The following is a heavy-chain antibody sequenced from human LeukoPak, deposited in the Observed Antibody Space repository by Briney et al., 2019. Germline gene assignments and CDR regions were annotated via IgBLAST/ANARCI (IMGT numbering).Heavy chain of an antibody. CDR3: ARDREVGATGYYFDY. J-gene: IGHJ4*02. Sequence: SETLSLTCTVSGGSISSGSYYWSWIRQPAGKGLEWIGRIYTSGSTTYNSSLKSRVTISLDTSKNHFSLRLSSVTAANTAVYYCARDREVGATGYYFDYWGQGTLVTVSS. D-gene: IGHD1-26*01. CDR2: IYTSGST. CDR1: GGSISSGSYY. V-gene: IGHV4-61*02.